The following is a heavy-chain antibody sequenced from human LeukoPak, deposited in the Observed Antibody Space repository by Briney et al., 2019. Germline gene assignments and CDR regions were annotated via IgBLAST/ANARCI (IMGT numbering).Heavy chain of an antibody. J-gene: IGHJ6*02. CDR1: GFTFSSYA. V-gene: IGHV3-23*01. Sequence: PGGSLRLSCAASGFTFSSYAMSWVRQAPGKGLEWVSALSTRGISTYYADSVKGRFTISRDNSKSTLYLQMNSLRAEDTAVYYCAKPGIAAAHYYYGMDVWGQGTTVTVSS. CDR2: LSTRGIST. CDR3: AKPGIAAAHYYYGMDV. D-gene: IGHD6-13*01.